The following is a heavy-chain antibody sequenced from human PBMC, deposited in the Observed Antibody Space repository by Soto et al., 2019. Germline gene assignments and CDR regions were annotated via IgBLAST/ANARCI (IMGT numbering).Heavy chain of an antibody. CDR3: ARDLGGWTDY. CDR2: INAGNGNT. J-gene: IGHJ4*02. D-gene: IGHD6-19*01. Sequence: QVQLVQSGAAVKKPGASVKFSCKASGYTFTSYAMQWVRQAPGQRLEWMGWINAGNGNTKYSQKFQGRVTITSDTSASTDYMELSSLRSEDTAVYYCARDLGGWTDYWGQGTLVTVSS. CDR1: GYTFTSYA. V-gene: IGHV1-3*01.